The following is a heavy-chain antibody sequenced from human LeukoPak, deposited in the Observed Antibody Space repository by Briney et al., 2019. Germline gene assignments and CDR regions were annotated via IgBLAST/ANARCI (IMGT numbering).Heavy chain of an antibody. V-gene: IGHV4-59*08. Sequence: SETLSLTCTVSGGSISSYYWSWIRQPPGKGLEWIGYIYYSGSTNYNPSLKSRVTISVDTPMNQLSLKLSSVTAADTAVYYCARQELRYIDWPTFFDSWGQGVVVTVSS. J-gene: IGHJ4*02. CDR2: IYYSGST. CDR3: ARQELRYIDWPTFFDS. D-gene: IGHD3-9*01. CDR1: GGSISSYY.